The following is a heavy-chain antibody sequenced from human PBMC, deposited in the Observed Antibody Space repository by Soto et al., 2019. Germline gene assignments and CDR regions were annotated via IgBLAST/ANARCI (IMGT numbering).Heavy chain of an antibody. Sequence: TSETLSLTCTVSGGSISSGGFYWSWIRQLPGKGLEWIGYTYYTGSTYYNPSLKSRVTISVDTSKNQFSLKLTSVTAADTAVYYCARDTVTHYFDYWGQGTLVTVSS. J-gene: IGHJ4*02. V-gene: IGHV4-31*03. CDR1: GGSISSGGFY. D-gene: IGHD4-17*01. CDR3: ARDTVTHYFDY. CDR2: TYYTGST.